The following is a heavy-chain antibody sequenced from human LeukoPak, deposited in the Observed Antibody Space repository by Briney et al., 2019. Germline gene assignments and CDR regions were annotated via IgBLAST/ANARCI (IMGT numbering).Heavy chain of an antibody. CDR3: ARVFPEIVVVPAAMIAPYYYYYGMDV. CDR1: GYTFTSYG. J-gene: IGHJ6*02. Sequence: ASVKVSCKASGYTFTSYGISWVRQAPGQGLEWMEWISAYNGNTNYAQKLQGRVTMTTDTSTSTAYMELRSLRSDDTAVYYCARVFPEIVVVPAAMIAPYYYYYGMDVWGQGTTVTVSS. V-gene: IGHV1-18*01. CDR2: ISAYNGNT. D-gene: IGHD2-2*01.